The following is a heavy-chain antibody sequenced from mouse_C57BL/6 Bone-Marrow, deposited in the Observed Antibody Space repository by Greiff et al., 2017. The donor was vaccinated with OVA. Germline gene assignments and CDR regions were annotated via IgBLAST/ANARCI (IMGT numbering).Heavy chain of an antibody. D-gene: IGHD1-1*01. CDR2: IYPGSGST. CDR1: GYTFTSYW. J-gene: IGHJ4*01. CDR3: AFITTVVGYYAMDY. Sequence: VQLQQPGAELVKPGASVKMSCKASGYTFTSYWITWVKQRPGQGLEWIGDIYPGSGSTNYNEKFKSKATLTVDTSSSTAYMQLSSLTSEDYAVYYCAFITTVVGYYAMDYWGQGTSVTVSS. V-gene: IGHV1-55*01.